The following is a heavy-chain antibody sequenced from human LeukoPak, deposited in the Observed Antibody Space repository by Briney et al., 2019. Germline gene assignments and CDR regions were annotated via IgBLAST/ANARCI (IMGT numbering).Heavy chain of an antibody. D-gene: IGHD3-10*01. Sequence: ASVKVSCKAPGSTFTSYGTGWVRRAPGQGLGGWGGISAYNGNTNYAQKLQGRVTMTTDTSTSTAYMELRSLRSDDTAVYYCARDYYGSGSYYRFDYWGQGTLVTVSS. V-gene: IGHV1-18*01. CDR1: GSTFTSYG. J-gene: IGHJ4*02. CDR2: ISAYNGNT. CDR3: ARDYYGSGSYYRFDY.